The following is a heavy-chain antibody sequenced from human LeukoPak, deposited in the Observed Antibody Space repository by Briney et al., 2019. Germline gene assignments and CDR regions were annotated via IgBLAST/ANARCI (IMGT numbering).Heavy chain of an antibody. D-gene: IGHD6-6*01. V-gene: IGHV3-21*01. CDR3: AKGIAARSSFDY. J-gene: IGHJ4*02. CDR1: GFTFSSYS. Sequence: GGSLRLSCAASGFTFSSYSMNWVRQAPGKGLEWVSSISSSSSYIYYADSVKGRFTISRDNAKNSLYLQMNSLRAEDTAVYYCAKGIAARSSFDYWAREPWSPSP. CDR2: ISSSSSYI.